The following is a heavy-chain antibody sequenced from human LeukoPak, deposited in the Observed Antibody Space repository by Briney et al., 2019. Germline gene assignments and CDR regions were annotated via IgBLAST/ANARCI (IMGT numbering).Heavy chain of an antibody. J-gene: IGHJ3*02. CDR1: HYTFTNYS. D-gene: IGHD4-17*01. CDR2: IRTYNGHT. V-gene: IGHV1-18*01. Sequence: GASVKVSCKASHYTFTNYSITWVRQAPGQGLEWMGWIRTYNGHTSFAQKFQGRITMTADASTTTTYMQLGSLRSDDTAAYYCATYGDYGDAFHIWGQGTMVIVSS. CDR3: ATYGDYGDAFHI.